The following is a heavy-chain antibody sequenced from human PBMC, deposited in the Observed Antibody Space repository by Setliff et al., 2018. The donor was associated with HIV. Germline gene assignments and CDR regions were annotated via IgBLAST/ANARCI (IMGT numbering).Heavy chain of an antibody. J-gene: IGHJ3*02. D-gene: IGHD3-16*02. CDR1: GYTFTGYY. CDR3: ATSFYVWGSYRSSAHAFDI. Sequence: ASVKVSCKASGYTFTGYYMHWVRQAPGQGLEWMGWITPNSGGTNYAQKFQGGVTMTRDTSTDTAYMELSSLRSEDTAVYYCATSFYVWGSYRSSAHAFDIWGQGTMVTVSS. CDR2: ITPNSGGT. V-gene: IGHV1-2*02.